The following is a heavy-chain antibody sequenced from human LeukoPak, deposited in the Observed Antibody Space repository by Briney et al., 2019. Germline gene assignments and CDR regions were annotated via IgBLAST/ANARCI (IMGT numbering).Heavy chain of an antibody. J-gene: IGHJ6*03. CDR2: IIPMFDAA. D-gene: IGHD6-19*01. CDR1: GGTFRSYG. CDR3: ARGVAGRANYYMDV. Sequence: SVKVSCKASGGTFRSYGVSWVRQAPGQGLEWIGGIIPMFDAAIYTQQFQGRVTIITDESTSTAQMELSSLRSEDSAVYYCARGVAGRANYYMDVWGKGTTVTVSS. V-gene: IGHV1-69*05.